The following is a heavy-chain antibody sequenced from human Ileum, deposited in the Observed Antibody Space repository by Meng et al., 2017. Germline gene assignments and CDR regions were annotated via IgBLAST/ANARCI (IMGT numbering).Heavy chain of an antibody. CDR3: ARQPTGYPNWLDP. D-gene: IGHD3-9*01. V-gene: IGHV4-39*07. Sequence: LQLQESGPGLLRPPEPLSLTCTVSGGSMSGNFYSWAWIRQPPGKGLEWIVTIHYSGSTYYNPSLKSRVTTSIDTSKKQFFLKLSSVTAADTAVYFCARQPTGYPNWLDPWGQGTLVTVSS. CDR2: IHYSGST. CDR1: GGSMSGNFYS. J-gene: IGHJ5*02.